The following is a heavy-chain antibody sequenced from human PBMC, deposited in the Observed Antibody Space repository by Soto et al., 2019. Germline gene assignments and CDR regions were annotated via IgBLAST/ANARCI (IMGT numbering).Heavy chain of an antibody. J-gene: IGHJ4*02. CDR2: ISSTTNYI. Sequence: PGGSLRLYCAASGFTFTRYSINWVRQAPGKGLEWVSSISSTTNYIYYADSMKGRFTVSRDNAKNSVYLEMNSLSAEDTAVYYCARESEDLTSNFDYWGQGTLVTVSS. V-gene: IGHV3-21*01. CDR1: GFTFTRYS. CDR3: ARESEDLTSNFDY.